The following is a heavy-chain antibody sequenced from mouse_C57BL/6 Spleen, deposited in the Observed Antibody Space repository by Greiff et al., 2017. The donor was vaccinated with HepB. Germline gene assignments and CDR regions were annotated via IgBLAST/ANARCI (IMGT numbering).Heavy chain of an antibody. D-gene: IGHD1-1*02. Sequence: QVQLQQPGAELVKPGASVKLSCKASGYTFTSYWMHWVKQRPGQGLEWIGMIHPNSGSTNYNEKFKSKATLTVDKSSSTAYMQLSSLTSEDSAVYYCARERVDSYYFDYWGQGTTLTVSS. CDR3: ARERVDSYYFDY. J-gene: IGHJ2*01. CDR2: IHPNSGST. V-gene: IGHV1-64*01. CDR1: GYTFTSYW.